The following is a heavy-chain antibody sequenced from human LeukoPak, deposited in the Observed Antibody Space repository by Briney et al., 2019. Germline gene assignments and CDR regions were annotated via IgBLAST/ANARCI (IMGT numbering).Heavy chain of an antibody. D-gene: IGHD3-22*01. Sequence: GGSLRLSCAASGFTFRNYGMHWVHQAPGKGLEWVAFIRYDGSEKYYGDSVKGRFTISGDNSKNTYTLYVQTNSLRAEDTAVYYCAKGPSVVVTYYYFDYWGQGTLVTVSS. J-gene: IGHJ4*02. CDR3: AKGPSVVVTYYYFDY. CDR1: GFTFRNYG. V-gene: IGHV3-30*02. CDR2: IRYDGSEK.